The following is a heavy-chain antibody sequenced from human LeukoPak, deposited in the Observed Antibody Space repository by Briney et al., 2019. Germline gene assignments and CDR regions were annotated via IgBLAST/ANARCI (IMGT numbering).Heavy chain of an antibody. D-gene: IGHD5-12*01. CDR2: ISYDGSNK. J-gene: IGHJ5*02. Sequence: GGSLRLSCAASGFTFSSYAMHWVRQAPGKGLEWVAVISYDGSNKYYADSVKGRFTISRDNSKNTLYLQMNSLRAEDTAVYYCAVYDPVATIGTNWFDPWGQGTLVTVSS. CDR3: AVYDPVATIGTNWFDP. CDR1: GFTFSSYA. V-gene: IGHV3-30-3*01.